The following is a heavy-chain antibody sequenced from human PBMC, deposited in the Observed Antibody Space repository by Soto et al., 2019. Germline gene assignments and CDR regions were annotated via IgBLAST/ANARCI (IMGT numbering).Heavy chain of an antibody. CDR1: GYTFTSHG. CDR3: ARSPIVVVPAVLPFDY. D-gene: IGHD2-2*01. Sequence: GASVKVSCKASGYTFTSHGISWVRQAPGQGLEWMGWFSAYNGNTNYAQKLQGRVTMTTDTSTSTAYMELRSLRSDDTAVYYCARSPIVVVPAVLPFDYWGQGTLVTVSS. V-gene: IGHV1-18*01. CDR2: FSAYNGNT. J-gene: IGHJ4*02.